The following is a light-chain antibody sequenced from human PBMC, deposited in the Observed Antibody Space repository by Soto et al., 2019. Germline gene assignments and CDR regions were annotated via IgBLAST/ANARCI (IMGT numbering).Light chain of an antibody. CDR3: QQRSNWRRT. J-gene: IGKJ1*01. Sequence: EIVLTQSPATLSLSPGERVTLSCRASQSISSYLAWYQQKPGQAPRLLIYDASNRATGIPARFSGSGSGTDFTLPISSLEPEDFAVYYCQQRSNWRRTFGQGTKVEI. CDR2: DAS. CDR1: QSISSY. V-gene: IGKV3-11*01.